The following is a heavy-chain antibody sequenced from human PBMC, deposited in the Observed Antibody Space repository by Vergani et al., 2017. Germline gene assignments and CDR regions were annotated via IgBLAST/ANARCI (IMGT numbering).Heavy chain of an antibody. V-gene: IGHV3-30*04. CDR2: ISYDGSNK. J-gene: IGHJ1*01. Sequence: QVQLVESGGGVVQPGRFLRLSCAASGFTFSSYAMHWVRQAPGKGLEWVAVISYDGSNKYYADSVKGRFTISRDNSKNTLYLQMNSLRAEDTAVYYCARDSCSSTSCYGYFQHWGQGTLVTVSS. CDR1: GFTFSSYA. CDR3: ARDSCSSTSCYGYFQH. D-gene: IGHD2-2*01.